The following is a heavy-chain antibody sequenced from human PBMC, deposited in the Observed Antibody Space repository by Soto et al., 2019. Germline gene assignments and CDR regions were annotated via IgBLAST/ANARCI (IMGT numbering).Heavy chain of an antibody. CDR3: ARDSGYDFWSGYYNHYFDY. V-gene: IGHV3-21*01. Sequence: SLRLSCAASGFTFSSYSMNWVRQAPGKGLEWVSSISSSSSYIYYADSVKGRFTISRDNAKNSLYLQMNSLRAEDTAVYYCARDSGYDFWSGYYNHYFDYWGQGTLVTVSS. CDR2: ISSSSSYI. J-gene: IGHJ4*02. CDR1: GFTFSSYS. D-gene: IGHD3-3*01.